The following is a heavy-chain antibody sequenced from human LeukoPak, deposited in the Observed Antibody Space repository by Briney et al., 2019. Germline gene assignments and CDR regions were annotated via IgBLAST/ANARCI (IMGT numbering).Heavy chain of an antibody. CDR2: IYYSGST. J-gene: IGHJ6*02. V-gene: IGHV4-59*01. D-gene: IGHD3-10*01. Sequence: SETLSLTCTVSGGSISSYYWSWIRQPPGKGLEWIGYIYYSGSTNYNPSLKSRVTISVDTSKNQFSLKLSSVTATDTAVYYCAREYGSGSPYYYYGMDVWGQGTTVTVSS. CDR1: GGSISSYY. CDR3: AREYGSGSPYYYYGMDV.